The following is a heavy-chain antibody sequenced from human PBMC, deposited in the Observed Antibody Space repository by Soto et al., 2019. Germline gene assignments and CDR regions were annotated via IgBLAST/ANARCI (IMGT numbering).Heavy chain of an antibody. Sequence: SETLSLTCAVYGGSFSGYYWSRIRQPPGKGLEWIGEINHSGSTNYNPSLKSRVTISVATSKNQFSLKLSSVTAADTAVYYCARVAWIQLWFEFDYYYYVDVWGKGTTVTVSS. V-gene: IGHV4-34*01. J-gene: IGHJ6*03. CDR1: GGSFSGYY. CDR2: INHSGST. CDR3: ARVAWIQLWFEFDYYYYVDV. D-gene: IGHD5-18*01.